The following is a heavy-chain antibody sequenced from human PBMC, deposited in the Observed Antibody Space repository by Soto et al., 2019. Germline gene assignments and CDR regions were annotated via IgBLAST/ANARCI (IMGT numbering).Heavy chain of an antibody. J-gene: IGHJ3*02. V-gene: IGHV3-33*01. CDR2: IWYDGNYK. Sequence: PGGSLRLSCAASGFTFSSYGMHWVRQAPGKGLEWVAVIWYDGNYKYYADSVKGRFTISRDNSKNMLYLQLNSLRAEDTAMYYCARDMWAHDAFDIWGQGTMVTVSS. CDR1: GFTFSSYG. CDR3: ARDMWAHDAFDI. D-gene: IGHD1-26*01.